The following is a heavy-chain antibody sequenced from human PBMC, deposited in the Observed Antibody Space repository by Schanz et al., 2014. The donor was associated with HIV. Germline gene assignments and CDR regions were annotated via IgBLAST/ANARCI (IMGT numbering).Heavy chain of an antibody. CDR3: AIRTPMISFGAFDI. J-gene: IGHJ3*02. CDR2: ISGSGGST. D-gene: IGHD3-16*01. CDR1: GFTFDNYA. V-gene: IGHV3-23*01. Sequence: EVQLLESGGGLVQPGGSLRLSCSASGFTFDNYAMSWVRQAPGKGLEWVSAISGSGGSTYYADSVKGRFTISRDNSKKMLFLQMNRLRAEDTAVYYCAIRTPMISFGAFDIWGRGTMVTVSS.